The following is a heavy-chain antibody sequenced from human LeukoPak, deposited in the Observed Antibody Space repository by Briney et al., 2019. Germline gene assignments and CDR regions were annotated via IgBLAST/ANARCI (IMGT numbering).Heavy chain of an antibody. CDR1: GGSFSGYY. D-gene: IGHD3-22*01. CDR3: ARVSRRHLYYYDSSGYYGIDY. CDR2: INHSGST. V-gene: IGHV4-34*01. Sequence: SSETLSLTCAVYGGSFSGYYWSWIRQPPGKGLEWIGEINHSGSTNYNPSLKSRVAISVDTSKNQFSLKLSSVTAADTAVYSCARVSRRHLYYYDSSGYYGIDYWGQGTLVTVSS. J-gene: IGHJ4*02.